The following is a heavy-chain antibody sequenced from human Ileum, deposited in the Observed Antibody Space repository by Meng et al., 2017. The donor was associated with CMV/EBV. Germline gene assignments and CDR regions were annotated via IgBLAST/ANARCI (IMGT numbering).Heavy chain of an antibody. CDR2: IYARGNI. CDR3: ARGGGLQPFDV. J-gene: IGHJ3*01. D-gene: IGHD3-16*01. Sequence: GGSLRLSCAPSGFNVSNSYMTWVRQAPGKGLEWVSLIYARGNIYYADSVKGRFSISRDNSNNTLFLQMNSLTAADTAVYYCARGGGLQPFDVWGQGTRVTVSS. V-gene: IGHV3-53*01. CDR1: GFNVSNSY.